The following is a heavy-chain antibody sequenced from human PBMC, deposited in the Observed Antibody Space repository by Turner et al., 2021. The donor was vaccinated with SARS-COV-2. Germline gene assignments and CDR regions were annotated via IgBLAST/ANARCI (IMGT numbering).Heavy chain of an antibody. D-gene: IGHD1-26*01. CDR2: INSDGSST. Sequence: EVQLVESEGGLVQPGGSLRLSCAASGFTFSSYWMHWVRQAPGKGLVWVSRINSDGSSTSYADSVKGRFTISRDNAMNTLYLQMNSLRAEDTAVYYCAREGVGVTYYSDYWGQGTLVTVSS. CDR3: AREGVGVTYYSDY. CDR1: GFTFSSYW. V-gene: IGHV3-74*01. J-gene: IGHJ4*02.